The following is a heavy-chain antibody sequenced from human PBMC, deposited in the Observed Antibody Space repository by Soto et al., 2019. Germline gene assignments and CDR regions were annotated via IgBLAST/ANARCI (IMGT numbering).Heavy chain of an antibody. D-gene: IGHD5-18*01. Sequence: EVQLLESGGGLVQPGGSLRLSCAASGFTFSSYAMSWVRQAPGKGLEWVSAISGSGGSTYYADSVKGRFTISRDNSKNTLYLQMNSLRAEDTAVYYCAKDQYCGYSYGYLWGWFDPWGQGTLVTVSS. CDR2: ISGSGGST. J-gene: IGHJ5*02. CDR1: GFTFSSYA. V-gene: IGHV3-23*01. CDR3: AKDQYCGYSYGYLWGWFDP.